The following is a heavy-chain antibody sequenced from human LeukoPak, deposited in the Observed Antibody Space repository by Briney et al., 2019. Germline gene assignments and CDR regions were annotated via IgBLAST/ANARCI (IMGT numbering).Heavy chain of an antibody. D-gene: IGHD5-24*01. CDR1: GGSISSYY. V-gene: IGHV4-59*01. CDR2: IYYSGST. J-gene: IGHJ4*02. Sequence: SETLSLTCTVSGGSISSYYWSWIRQPPGKGLEWIGYIYYSGSTNYNPSLKSRVTISVDTSKNQFSLKLSSVTAADTAVYYCARGGRGGYNFIYWGQGTLVTVSS. CDR3: ARGGRGGYNFIY.